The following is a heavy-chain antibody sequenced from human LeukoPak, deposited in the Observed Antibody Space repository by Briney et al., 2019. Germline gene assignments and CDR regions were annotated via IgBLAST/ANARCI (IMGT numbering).Heavy chain of an antibody. CDR1: GGSFSGYY. Sequence: PSETLSLTCAVYGGSFSGYYWSWIRQPPGKGLEWIGEINHSGSTNYNPSLKSRVTISVDTSKNQYPLKLSSVTAADTAVYYCAILWFGEAHAFDIWGQGTMVTVSS. D-gene: IGHD3-10*01. CDR3: AILWFGEAHAFDI. J-gene: IGHJ3*02. CDR2: INHSGST. V-gene: IGHV4-34*01.